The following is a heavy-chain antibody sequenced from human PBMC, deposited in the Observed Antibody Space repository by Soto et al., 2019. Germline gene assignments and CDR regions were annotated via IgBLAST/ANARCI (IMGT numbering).Heavy chain of an antibody. V-gene: IGHV4-59*01. CDR1: GASMSDYH. CDR3: ARSGHTFVGAV. J-gene: IGHJ4*02. Sequence: QVQLQESGPGLVKPSETLSLTCTVYGASMSDYHGSWIRQSPGKGLEHIGYLHSSGFAEYNPSLKSRVTISMDTSRNQFSLRLRFVTAADTAIYYCARSGHTFVGAVWGQGILVTVSS. CDR2: LHSSGFA. D-gene: IGHD1-26*01.